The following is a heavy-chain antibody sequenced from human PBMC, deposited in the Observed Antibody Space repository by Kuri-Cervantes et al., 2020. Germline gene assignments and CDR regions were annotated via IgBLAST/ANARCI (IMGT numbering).Heavy chain of an antibody. CDR1: GFTFDDYT. CDR3: AKGGRYYYDSSGETCLDY. J-gene: IGHJ4*02. D-gene: IGHD3-22*01. Sequence: GGSLRLSCAASGFTFDDYTMHWVRQAPGKGLEWVSLISWDGGSTYYADSVKGRFTISRDNNKNSLYLQMNSLRTEDTALYYCAKGGRYYYDSSGETCLDYRGQETLVTVSS. CDR2: ISWDGGST. V-gene: IGHV3-43*01.